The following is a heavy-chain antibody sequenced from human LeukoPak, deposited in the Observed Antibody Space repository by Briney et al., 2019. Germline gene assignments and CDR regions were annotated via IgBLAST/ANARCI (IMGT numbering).Heavy chain of an antibody. CDR3: AKRDKVSGSYYHSFDY. Sequence: ASVKVSCKASGYTFTSYDMHWVRQAPGQGLEWMGIINPSGGSTNYADSVKGRFTISRDNSKNTLYLQLNSLRAEDTAVYYCAKRDKVSGSYYHSFDYWGQGTLVTVSS. J-gene: IGHJ4*02. CDR1: GYTFTSYD. CDR2: INPSGGST. V-gene: IGHV1-46*04. D-gene: IGHD3-10*01.